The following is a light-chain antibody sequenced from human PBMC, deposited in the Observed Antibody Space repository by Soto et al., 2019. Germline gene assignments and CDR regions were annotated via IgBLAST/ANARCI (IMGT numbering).Light chain of an antibody. CDR2: GAS. CDR1: QSITRN. Sequence: EIVMTQSPATLSLSPGDRATLSCRASQSITRNLAWYQQHPGQPPRLLVYGASTRATGIPDRFTGSGSGTDFTLTISSLQSEDFAVYYCQQYNNWPPRITFGQGTRLEIK. J-gene: IGKJ5*01. V-gene: IGKV3D-15*01. CDR3: QQYNNWPPRIT.